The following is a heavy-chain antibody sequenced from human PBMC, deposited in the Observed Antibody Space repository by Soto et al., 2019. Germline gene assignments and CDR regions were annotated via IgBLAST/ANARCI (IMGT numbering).Heavy chain of an antibody. CDR1: GYTFTSYD. CDR3: ARGVVVVAANNWFDP. V-gene: IGHV1-8*01. D-gene: IGHD2-15*01. Sequence: GASVKVSCKASGYTFTSYDINWVRQATGQGLEWMGWMNPNSGNTGYAQKFQGRVTMTRNTSISTAYMELSSLRSEDTAVYYCARGVVVVAANNWFDPWGQGTLVTVSS. CDR2: MNPNSGNT. J-gene: IGHJ5*02.